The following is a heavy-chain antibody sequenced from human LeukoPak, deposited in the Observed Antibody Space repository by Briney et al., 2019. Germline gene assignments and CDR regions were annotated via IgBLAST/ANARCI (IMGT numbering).Heavy chain of an antibody. CDR3: ARVQPGSYGF. CDR2: IYHSGST. D-gene: IGHD1-14*01. J-gene: IGHJ4*02. V-gene: IGHV4-38-2*02. CDR1: GYSISSGYY. Sequence: SETLSLTCTVSGYSISSGYYWGWIRQPPGKGLEWIGSIYHSGSTYYNPSLKSRVTISVDTSKNQFSLKLSSVTAADTAVYYCARVQPGSYGFWGQGTLVTVSS.